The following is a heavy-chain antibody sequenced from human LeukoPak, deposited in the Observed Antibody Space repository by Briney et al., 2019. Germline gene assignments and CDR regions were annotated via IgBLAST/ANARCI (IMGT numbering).Heavy chain of an antibody. CDR2: IKQDGSEK. CDR3: ARLSTAVAAGDY. Sequence: GGSPRLSCAASGFTFSNYWMSWVRQAPGKGLEWVANIKQDGSEKYYVDSVKGRFTISRDNAKNSLYLQMNSLRAEDTAVYYCARLSTAVAAGDYWGQGTLVTVSS. D-gene: IGHD6-19*01. CDR1: GFTFSNYW. J-gene: IGHJ4*02. V-gene: IGHV3-7*01.